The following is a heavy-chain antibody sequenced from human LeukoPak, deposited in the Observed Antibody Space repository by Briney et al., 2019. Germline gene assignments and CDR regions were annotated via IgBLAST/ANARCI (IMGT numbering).Heavy chain of an antibody. CDR2: IYSGGST. J-gene: IGHJ3*02. D-gene: IGHD2-2*01. Sequence: GGSLRLSCAASGFTVSSYAMNWVRQAPGKGLEWVSVIYSGGSTYYADSVKGRFTISRDNSKNTLYLQMNSLRAEDTAVYYCASGGYCSSTSCPPDAFDIWGQGTMVTVSS. CDR3: ASGGYCSSTSCPPDAFDI. V-gene: IGHV3-53*01. CDR1: GFTVSSYA.